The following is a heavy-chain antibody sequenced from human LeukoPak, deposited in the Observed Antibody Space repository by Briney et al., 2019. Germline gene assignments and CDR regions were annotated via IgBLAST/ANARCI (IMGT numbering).Heavy chain of an antibody. Sequence: PSETRSLTGTVSDASISSSCYHWGWIRQPPGKGLEYIGSIYYSGSTYYNPSLKSRVTISIDTSKNQFSLRLSSVTATDTAVYYCARLNSGWFDYWGQGTLVTVSS. CDR2: IYYSGST. J-gene: IGHJ5*01. CDR3: ARLNSGWFDY. V-gene: IGHV4-39*01. D-gene: IGHD6-19*01. CDR1: DASISSSCYH.